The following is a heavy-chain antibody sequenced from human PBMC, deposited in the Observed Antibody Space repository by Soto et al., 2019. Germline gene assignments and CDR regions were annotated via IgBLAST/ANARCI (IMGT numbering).Heavy chain of an antibody. V-gene: IGHV4-59*01. Sequence: PSETLSLTCNVSGASMRSYYWTWMRLSPGKGLEWIGDIFYSGSTNLNPSLRSRLSISIDTSKNKFSLMLNAVTAADTAVYYRARDLRCCGLDVWGQGTTVTVSS. CDR2: IFYSGST. CDR3: ARDLRCCGLDV. CDR1: GASMRSYY. D-gene: IGHD3-9*01. J-gene: IGHJ6*02.